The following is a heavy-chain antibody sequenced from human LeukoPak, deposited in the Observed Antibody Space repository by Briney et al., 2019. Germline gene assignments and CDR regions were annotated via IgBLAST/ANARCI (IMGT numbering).Heavy chain of an antibody. CDR1: GFTFSSYA. V-gene: IGHV3-23*01. J-gene: IGHJ4*02. D-gene: IGHD6-19*01. CDR3: ANGGWLVNFDY. Sequence: SGGSLRLSCAASGFTFSSYAMSWVRQAPGKGLEWVSAISGSGGSTYYADSVKGRFTISRGNSKNTLYLQMNSLRAEDTAVYYCANGGWLVNFDYWGQGTLVTVSS. CDR2: ISGSGGST.